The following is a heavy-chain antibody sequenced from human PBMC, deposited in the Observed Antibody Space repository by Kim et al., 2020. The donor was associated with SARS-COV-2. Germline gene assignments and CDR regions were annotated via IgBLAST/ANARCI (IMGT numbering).Heavy chain of an antibody. Sequence: FQDRVTITRDRSMSTAYMELSSLRSEDTAMYYCARSIAYSGGRDYYGMDVWGQGTTVTVSS. CDR3: ARSIAYSGGRDYYGMDV. D-gene: IGHD1-26*01. V-gene: IGHV1-45*02. J-gene: IGHJ6*02.